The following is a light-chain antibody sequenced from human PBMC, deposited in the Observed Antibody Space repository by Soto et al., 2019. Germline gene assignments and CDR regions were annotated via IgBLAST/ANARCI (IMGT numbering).Light chain of an antibody. V-gene: IGKV1-9*01. J-gene: IGKJ3*01. CDR1: QGTHIY. Sequence: DLQLTQSPSSLSASVGDRVTITCRASQGTHIYSSWYQQKPGKAPKLLIYATSTLQSGVPSRFSGSGSGTEFTITVSGLQPADFATYYCQHLNRSAFFFSVGRGT. CDR3: QHLNRSAFFFS. CDR2: ATS.